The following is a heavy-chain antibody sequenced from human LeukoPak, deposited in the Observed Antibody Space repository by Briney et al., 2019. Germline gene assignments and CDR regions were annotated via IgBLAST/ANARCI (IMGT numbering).Heavy chain of an antibody. Sequence: PGGSLRLSCAASGFTFSSYSMNWVRQAPGKGLEWVSYISSSSSTIYYADSVKGRFTISRDNAKNSLYLQMNSLRAEDTAVYYCARDIHLVDTAIGYWGQGTLVTVSP. CDR2: ISSSSSTI. V-gene: IGHV3-48*04. CDR1: GFTFSSYS. J-gene: IGHJ4*02. CDR3: ARDIHLVDTAIGY. D-gene: IGHD5-18*01.